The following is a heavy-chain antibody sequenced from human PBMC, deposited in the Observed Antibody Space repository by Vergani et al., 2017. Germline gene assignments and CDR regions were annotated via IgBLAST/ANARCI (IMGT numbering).Heavy chain of an antibody. CDR3: TRHGRSGWAGYFQH. CDR1: GVSIGSNSYY. J-gene: IGHJ1*01. Sequence: QLQLQESGPGLVKPSETLSLTCTVSGVSIGSNSYYWGWIRQPPGNGLEWIGTIYYTGTTYYNEAHNSRLTISVETSKNQFSLNLTSVTAADTAVYYCTRHGRSGWAGYFQHWGQGTLVTASS. CDR2: IYYTGTT. V-gene: IGHV4-39*01. D-gene: IGHD6-19*01.